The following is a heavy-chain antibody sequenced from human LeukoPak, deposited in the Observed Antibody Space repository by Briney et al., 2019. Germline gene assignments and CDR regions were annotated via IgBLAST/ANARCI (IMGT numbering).Heavy chain of an antibody. CDR1: GDSMSSHY. J-gene: IGHJ4*02. Sequence: SETLSLTCNVSGDSMSSHYWSWFRQPAGKGLEWIGRIYTSGNTNYNPSLKSRTTMSVDASKNHFSLKLTSVTAADTAVYYCAREYDPSTRYFDYWGQGTLVTVSS. D-gene: IGHD3-3*01. CDR3: AREYDPSTRYFDY. V-gene: IGHV4-4*07. CDR2: IYTSGNT.